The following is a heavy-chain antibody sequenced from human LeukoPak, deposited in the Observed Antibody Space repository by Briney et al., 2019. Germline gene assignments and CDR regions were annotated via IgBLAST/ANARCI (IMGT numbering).Heavy chain of an antibody. Sequence: TWGSLRLSCAASGFTVSSNYMSWVRQAPGKGLEWVAFIRYDGSNKYYADSVKGRFTISRDNSKNTLYLHVNSLRPEDTAVYYCAGSTMIVIHYFDYWGQGTLVTVSS. CDR3: AGSTMIVIHYFDY. CDR1: GFTVSSNY. V-gene: IGHV3-30*02. D-gene: IGHD3-22*01. CDR2: IRYDGSNK. J-gene: IGHJ4*02.